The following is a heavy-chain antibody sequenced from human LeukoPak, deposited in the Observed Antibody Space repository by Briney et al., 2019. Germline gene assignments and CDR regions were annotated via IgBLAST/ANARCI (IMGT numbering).Heavy chain of an antibody. CDR2: IYYSGST. V-gene: IGHV4-39*01. Sequence: PSETLSLTCTVSGGSISSSSYHWGWIRQPPGKGLEWIGSIYYSGSTYYNPSLKSRVTISVDTSKNQFSLKLSSVTAADTAVYYCARRMLSSGWYNWLDPWGQGTLVTVSS. D-gene: IGHD6-19*01. CDR1: GGSISSSSYH. CDR3: ARRMLSSGWYNWLDP. J-gene: IGHJ5*02.